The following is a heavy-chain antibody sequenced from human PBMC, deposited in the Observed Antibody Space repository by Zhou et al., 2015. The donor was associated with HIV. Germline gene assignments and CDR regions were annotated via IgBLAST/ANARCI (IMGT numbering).Heavy chain of an antibody. V-gene: IGHV1-69*12. Sequence: QVQLVQSGAEVKKPGSSVKVSCKASGGTFSSYAISWVRQAPGQGLEWMGGIIPIFGTANYAQKFQGRVTITADESTSTAYMELSSLRSEDTAVYYCAREREVVVVPAAQLRRYWYFDLWGRGTLVTVSS. CDR3: AREREVVVVPAAQLRRYWYFDL. D-gene: IGHD2-2*01. CDR2: IIPIFGTA. J-gene: IGHJ2*01. CDR1: GGTFSSYA.